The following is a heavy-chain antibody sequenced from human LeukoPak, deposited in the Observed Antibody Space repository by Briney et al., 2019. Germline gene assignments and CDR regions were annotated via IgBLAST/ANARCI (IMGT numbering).Heavy chain of an antibody. CDR3: ARGSLLYGGNSGVDY. D-gene: IGHD4-23*01. V-gene: IGHV1-8*02. Sequence: VASVKVSCKASGGTFSNYAINWVRQAPGQGLEWMGWVNPNSGNTGYTQKFQGRVTMTRNTSISTAYMELSSLRSDDTAVYYCARGSLLYGGNSGVDYWGQGTLVTVSS. CDR1: GGTFSNYA. CDR2: VNPNSGNT. J-gene: IGHJ4*02.